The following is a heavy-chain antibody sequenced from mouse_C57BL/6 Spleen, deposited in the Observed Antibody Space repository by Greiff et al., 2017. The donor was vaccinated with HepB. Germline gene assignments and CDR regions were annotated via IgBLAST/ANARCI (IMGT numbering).Heavy chain of an antibody. D-gene: IGHD2-4*01. J-gene: IGHJ2*01. CDR3: ARDRGITTLFDY. V-gene: IGHV5-4*01. Sequence: EVQVVESGGGLVKPGGSLKLSCAASGFTFSSYAMSWVRQTPEKRLEWVATISDGGSYTYYPDNVKGRFTISRDNAKNNLYLQMRHLKSEDTAMYYCARDRGITTLFDYWGQGTTLTVSS. CDR1: GFTFSSYA. CDR2: ISDGGSYT.